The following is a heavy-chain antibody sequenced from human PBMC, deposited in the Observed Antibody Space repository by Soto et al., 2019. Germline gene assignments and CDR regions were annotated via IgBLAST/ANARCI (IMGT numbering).Heavy chain of an antibody. CDR3: ARYCGGYGYLRY. CDR1: GGSISSYY. Sequence: SETLSLTCTVSGGSISSYYWSWIRQPPGKGLEWIGYIYYSGSTNYNPPLKSRVTISVDTSKIQFSLKLSSVTAADTAVNYCARYCGGYGYLRYWGQGTLVTVSS. V-gene: IGHV4-59*01. D-gene: IGHD5-18*01. CDR2: IYYSGST. J-gene: IGHJ4*02.